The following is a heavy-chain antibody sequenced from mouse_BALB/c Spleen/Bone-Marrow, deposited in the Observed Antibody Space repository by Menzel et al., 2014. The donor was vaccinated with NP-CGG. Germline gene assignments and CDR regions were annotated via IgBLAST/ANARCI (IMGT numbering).Heavy chain of an antibody. CDR3: TREGGIQRGDYYAMDY. V-gene: IGHV1-14*01. J-gene: IGHJ4*01. D-gene: IGHD5-2*01. CDR1: GYTFTAYV. Sequence: EVQLLESGPELVKPGASVKMSCKASGYTFTAYVMHWVKQKPGQGLEWTGYINPYNDGTKYNEMFKGKATLTSDKSSSTAYMELSSLTSEDSAVYYCTREGGIQRGDYYAMDYWGQGTSVTVSS. CDR2: INPYNDGT.